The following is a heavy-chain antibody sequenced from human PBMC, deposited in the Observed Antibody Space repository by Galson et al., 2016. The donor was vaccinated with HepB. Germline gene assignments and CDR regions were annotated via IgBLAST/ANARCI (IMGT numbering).Heavy chain of an antibody. CDR1: GFTFNSYN. J-gene: IGHJ3*02. Sequence: SLRLSCAASGFTFNSYNMNWVRRTPGKGLEWISYITTTGGTIYYADSVEGRFTISRDNANNSLHLQLNSLRVEDTAMYYCARAVLRNGSGWGRALDIWGQGTMVTVSS. CDR3: ARAVLRNGSGWGRALDI. V-gene: IGHV3-48*04. CDR2: ITTTGGTI. D-gene: IGHD6-19*01.